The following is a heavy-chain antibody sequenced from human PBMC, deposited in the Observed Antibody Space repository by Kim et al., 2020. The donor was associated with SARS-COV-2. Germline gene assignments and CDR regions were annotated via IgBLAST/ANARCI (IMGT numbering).Heavy chain of an antibody. J-gene: IGHJ4*02. V-gene: IGHV3-11*06. CDR2: ISDYVSHI. Sequence: GGSLRLSCAASGFTFSDYYMSWIRQAPGKGLEWIAYISDYVSHINYADSVKGRFTISRDNPKNSLYLQMNSLRVDDTAVYYCAREGERRGGYAPHEYYWGQGTPVTVSS. D-gene: IGHD5-12*01. CDR1: GFTFSDYY. CDR3: AREGERRGGYAPHEYY.